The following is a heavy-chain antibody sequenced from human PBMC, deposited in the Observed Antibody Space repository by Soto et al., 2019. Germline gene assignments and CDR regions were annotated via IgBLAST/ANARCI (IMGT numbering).Heavy chain of an antibody. D-gene: IGHD6-19*01. J-gene: IGHJ4*02. CDR2: VFPTGTT. CDR1: GDSVSSPYY. Sequence: QVQLQESGPGLVKPSGTLSLTCAVSGDSVSSPYYWCWVRQPPGKGLEWIGEVFPTGTTSYNPSLRSRVTISMDKSINHFSLDLGSVTAAATAVYYCARSAGWYAVHSWGPGTLVIVSS. CDR3: ARSAGWYAVHS. V-gene: IGHV4-4*02.